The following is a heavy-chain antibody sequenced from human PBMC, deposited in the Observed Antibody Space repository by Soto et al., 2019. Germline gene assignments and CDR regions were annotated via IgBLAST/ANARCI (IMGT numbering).Heavy chain of an antibody. Sequence: QLQLQESGPGLVKPSETPSLTCTVSGVSISGTSYYWGWIRQTPAKGLEWIGTIYYSGETFYNPSLKSRVTISIDTSKNHFSLNLTSVTAADTAIYYCARHGSFWGQGALVTVSS. CDR2: IYYSGET. CDR3: ARHGSF. J-gene: IGHJ1*01. CDR1: GVSISGTSYY. V-gene: IGHV4-39*01. D-gene: IGHD3-16*02.